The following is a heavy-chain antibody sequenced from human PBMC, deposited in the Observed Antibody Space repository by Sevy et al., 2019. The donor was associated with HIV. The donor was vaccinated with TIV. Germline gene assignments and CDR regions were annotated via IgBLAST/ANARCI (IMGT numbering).Heavy chain of an antibody. Sequence: GGSLRLSCAASGFTFSDYTIHWVRQAPAKGLEWVSVISYDGSRTSYADTVKGRFTISRDNSKNTPFLQMNSLRAEDTAVYYCTRVRGLLGWFDSWGQGTLVTVSS. CDR2: ISYDGSRT. V-gene: IGHV3-30*04. CDR1: GFTFSDYT. D-gene: IGHD3-10*01. CDR3: TRVRGLLGWFDS. J-gene: IGHJ5*01.